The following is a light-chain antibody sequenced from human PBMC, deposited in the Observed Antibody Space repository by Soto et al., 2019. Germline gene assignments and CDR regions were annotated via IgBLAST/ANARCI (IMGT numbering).Light chain of an antibody. CDR3: QQYNNWPIT. J-gene: IGKJ5*01. CDR1: QSVSST. Sequence: EIVMTQSPATLSVSPGERATLSCRASQSVSSTLAWYQQMPGQAPRLLVYGASTRATGVPARFSGRGSGTELPLTISSLPSEDFAFYYCQQYNNWPITFGQGTRLEIK. V-gene: IGKV3-15*01. CDR2: GAS.